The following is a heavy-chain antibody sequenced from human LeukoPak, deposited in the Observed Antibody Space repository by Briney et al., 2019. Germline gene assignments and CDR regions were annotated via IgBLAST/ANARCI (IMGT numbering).Heavy chain of an antibody. CDR3: ASRYYYDSSDPGAFDI. Sequence: GRSLRLSCAASGFTFSSYSMRWVRQAPGKGLEWGAVIWYDGSNKYYADSVKGRFTISRDNSKNTLYLQMNSLRAEDTAVYYCASRYYYDSSDPGAFDIWGQGTMVTVSS. J-gene: IGHJ3*02. CDR2: IWYDGSNK. D-gene: IGHD3-22*01. CDR1: GFTFSSYS. V-gene: IGHV3-33*01.